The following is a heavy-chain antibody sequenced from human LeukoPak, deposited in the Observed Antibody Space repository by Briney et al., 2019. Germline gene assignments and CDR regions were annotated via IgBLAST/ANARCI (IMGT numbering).Heavy chain of an antibody. J-gene: IGHJ5*02. CDR3: ARGIYTYGLSPFDP. V-gene: IGHV1-8*01. CDR2: MNPNSANT. D-gene: IGHD5-18*01. CDR1: GYTFTSYD. Sequence: GASVKVSCKASGYTFTSYDINGVRQATGQGLEWMGWMNPNSANTGYAQKFQGRVTMTRNTSISTAYMELSSLRSEDTAVYYCARGIYTYGLSPFDPWGQGTLVTVSS.